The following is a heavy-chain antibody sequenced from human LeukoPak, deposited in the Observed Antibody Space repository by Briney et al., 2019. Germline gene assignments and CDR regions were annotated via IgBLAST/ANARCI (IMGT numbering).Heavy chain of an antibody. Sequence: GGSLRLSCVASGFTFGKYWMSWVRRAPGKGLEWVANIKLDGSEKNYVDSVKGRFTISRDNTKNSLYLQMNSLRAEDTAVFYCARDQYDTRSRRGNFDSWGQGTLVIASS. CDR1: GFTFGKYW. V-gene: IGHV3-7*03. D-gene: IGHD3-9*01. CDR3: ARDQYDTRSRRGNFDS. J-gene: IGHJ4*02. CDR2: IKLDGSEK.